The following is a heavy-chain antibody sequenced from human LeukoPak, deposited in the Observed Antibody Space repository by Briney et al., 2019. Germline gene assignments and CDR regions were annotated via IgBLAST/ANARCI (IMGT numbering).Heavy chain of an antibody. Sequence: PGGSLRLSCAASGFTFSSYGMHWVRQAPGKGLEWVAVISYDGSNKYYADSVKGRFTISRDNSKNTLYLQMNSLRAEDTAVYYCAKVAFHYYDSSGYSPSDYWGQGTLVTVSS. CDR2: ISYDGSNK. J-gene: IGHJ4*02. V-gene: IGHV3-30*18. CDR3: AKVAFHYYDSSGYSPSDY. CDR1: GFTFSSYG. D-gene: IGHD3-22*01.